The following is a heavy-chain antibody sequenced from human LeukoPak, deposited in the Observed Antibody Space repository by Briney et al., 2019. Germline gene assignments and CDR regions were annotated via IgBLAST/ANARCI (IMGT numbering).Heavy chain of an antibody. CDR2: INPNSGGT. V-gene: IGHV1-2*02. CDR3: ARDERRRYYDSSGYSHLDDY. J-gene: IGHJ4*02. Sequence: GASVKVSCKASGYTFTGYYMHWVRQAPGQGLEWMGWINPNSGGTNYARKFQGRVTMTRDTSISTAYMELSRLRSDDTAVYYCARDERRRYYDSSGYSHLDDYWGQGTLVTVSS. CDR1: GYTFTGYY. D-gene: IGHD3-22*01.